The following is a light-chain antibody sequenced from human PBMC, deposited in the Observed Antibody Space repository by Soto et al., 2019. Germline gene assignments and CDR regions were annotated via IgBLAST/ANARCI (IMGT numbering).Light chain of an antibody. V-gene: IGLV2-14*01. CDR3: SSYTSSSTL. J-gene: IGLJ1*01. CDR1: ISDIGGYNY. CDR2: EVS. Sequence: QSALTQPASVSGTPGQSITISCTGSISDIGGYNYVSWYQQFPGKAPRLIIFEVSDRPSGVSDRFSGSKSGSTASLTISGLQAEDEADYYCSSYTSSSTLFGTGTKLTVL.